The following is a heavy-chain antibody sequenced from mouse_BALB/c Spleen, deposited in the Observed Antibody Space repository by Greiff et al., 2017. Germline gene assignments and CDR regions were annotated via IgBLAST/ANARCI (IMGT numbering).Heavy chain of an antibody. CDR1: GFTFSDYY. D-gene: IGHD4-1*01. CDR3: ASLTGYWYFDV. CDR2: ISDGGSYP. V-gene: IGHV5-4*02. J-gene: IGHJ1*01. Sequence: VQLKASGGGLVKPGGSLKLSCAASGFTFSDYYMYWVRQTPEKRLEWVATISDGGSYPYYPDSVKGRFTISRDNAKNNLYLQMSSLKSEDTAMYYCASLTGYWYFDVWGAGTTVTVSS.